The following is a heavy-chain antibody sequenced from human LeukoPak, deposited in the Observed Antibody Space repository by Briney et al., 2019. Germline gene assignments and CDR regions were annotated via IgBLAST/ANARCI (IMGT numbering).Heavy chain of an antibody. D-gene: IGHD2-8*01. Sequence: GGSLRLSGAASGFTFSSYAMSWVRQAPGKGLEGVSAISGSGGSTYYADSVKGRFTISRDNSKNTLYLQMNSLRAEDTAVYYCAKVSTRDMVYANNWFDPWGQGTLVTVSS. CDR1: GFTFSSYA. V-gene: IGHV3-23*01. J-gene: IGHJ5*02. CDR3: AKVSTRDMVYANNWFDP. CDR2: ISGSGGST.